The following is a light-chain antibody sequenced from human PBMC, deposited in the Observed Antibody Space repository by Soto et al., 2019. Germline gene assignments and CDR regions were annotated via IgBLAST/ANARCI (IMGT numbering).Light chain of an antibody. V-gene: IGLV2-18*01. J-gene: IGLJ1*01. CDR1: STAFVSYNR. CDR3: SLYTSENTYV. CDR2: KAS. Sequence: QSVLTQPSAVSRSPGQSITISYTGTSTAFVSYNRVSWYQQPPGTAPKLIIYKASNRPSGVPDRFSGSKSGNTASLTISGLQAADEADYYCSLYTSENTYVFGTGTKVTVL.